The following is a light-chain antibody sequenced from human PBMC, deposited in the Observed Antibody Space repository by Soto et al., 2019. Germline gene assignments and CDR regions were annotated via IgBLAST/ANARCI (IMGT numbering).Light chain of an antibody. Sequence: QPVLTQPPSVSGAPGQRITISCTGSSSNIGAGYDVQWYQQLPGTAPKLLMYGNSNRPSGVPDRFSGSKSGTSASLAITGLQAEDEADYYCQSYDSSLSGSVFGGGTQLTVL. V-gene: IGLV1-40*01. CDR2: GNS. J-gene: IGLJ3*02. CDR1: SSNIGAGYD. CDR3: QSYDSSLSGSV.